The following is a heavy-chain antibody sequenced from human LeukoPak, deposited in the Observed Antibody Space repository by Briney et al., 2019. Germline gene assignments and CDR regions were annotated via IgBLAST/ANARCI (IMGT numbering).Heavy chain of an antibody. CDR1: GFTFISYW. CDR3: ATGYCTSTTCYRSRFDY. D-gene: IGHD2-2*01. Sequence: GGSLRLSCAASGFTFISYWMSWVRQAPGKGLEWVANIKPDGSEKYYVDSVKGRFTISRDNAKNSLYLQINSLRAEDTAVFYCATGYCTSTTCYRSRFDYWGQGTLVTVSS. V-gene: IGHV3-7*01. CDR2: IKPDGSEK. J-gene: IGHJ4*02.